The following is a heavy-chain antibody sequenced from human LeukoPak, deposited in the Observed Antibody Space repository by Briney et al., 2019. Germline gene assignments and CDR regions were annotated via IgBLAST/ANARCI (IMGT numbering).Heavy chain of an antibody. CDR3: AQNGQSGFSFDP. Sequence: SETLSLTCTVSGGSISSYYWSWIRQPAGKGLEWIGRIYTSGSTNYNPSLKSRVTMSVDTSKNQFSLKLSSVTAADTAVYYCAQNGQSGFSFDPWGQGTLVTVSS. D-gene: IGHD2-8*01. V-gene: IGHV4-4*07. CDR1: GGSISSYY. J-gene: IGHJ5*02. CDR2: IYTSGST.